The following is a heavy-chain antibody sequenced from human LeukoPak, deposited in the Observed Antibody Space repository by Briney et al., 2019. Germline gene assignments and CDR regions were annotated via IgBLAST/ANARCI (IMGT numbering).Heavy chain of an antibody. V-gene: IGHV3-23*01. D-gene: IGHD4-17*01. CDR2: IRGSGSFT. J-gene: IGHJ3*01. Sequence: GGSLRLSCAGSGFTFSNYALIWVRQAPGRGLEWVSAIRGSGSFTKYADSVTGRFTISRDNSKNMLYLQMSSLTADDTAIYYCARDPNGDYIGAFDFGGQGTMVTVSS. CDR1: GFTFSNYA. CDR3: ARDPNGDYIGAFDF.